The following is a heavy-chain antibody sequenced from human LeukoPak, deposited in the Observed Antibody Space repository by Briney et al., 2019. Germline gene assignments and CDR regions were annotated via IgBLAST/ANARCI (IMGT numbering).Heavy chain of an antibody. V-gene: IGHV3-53*01. D-gene: IGHD6-19*01. CDR2: IYSGGST. CDR3: ARAAEWLVLDY. J-gene: IGHJ4*02. CDR1: GFIVSSNY. Sequence: GGSLRLSCAASGFIVSSNYMSWVRQAPGKGLEWVSVIYSGGSTYYADSVKGRFTISRDNSKNTLYLQMNSLRAEDTAVYYCARAAEWLVLDYWGQGTLVTVSS.